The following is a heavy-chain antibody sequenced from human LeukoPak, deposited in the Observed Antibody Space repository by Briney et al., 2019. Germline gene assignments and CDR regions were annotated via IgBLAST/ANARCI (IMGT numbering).Heavy chain of an antibody. J-gene: IGHJ4*02. CDR2: ISSSNNI. CDR3: GRGNGDYGGVDY. CDR1: GFRFSDYS. D-gene: IGHD4-17*01. V-gene: IGHV3-48*01. Sequence: TGGSLRLSCAASGFRFSDYSMKWVRQAPGKGLEWVSYISSSNNIYYADSVKGRFTISRDNAKNSLWLQMNSLRAEDTAVYHCGRGNGDYGGVDYWGQGTLVTVSS.